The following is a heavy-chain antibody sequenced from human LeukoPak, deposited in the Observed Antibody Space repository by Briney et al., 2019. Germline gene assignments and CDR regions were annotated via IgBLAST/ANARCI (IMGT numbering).Heavy chain of an antibody. CDR2: ISYPART. CDR1: GGSLTSTSSF. D-gene: IGHD3-22*01. V-gene: IGHV4-39*01. J-gene: IGHJ4*02. Sequence: SETLSLTCTVSGGSLTSTSSFWGWIRQSPGKGLEWIGSISYPARTYSNPSLKTPITMSLDTSTNQFSLRLASVTAADTALYFCASPGSGYYYAADWGQGTLVTVSS. CDR3: ASPGSGYYYAAD.